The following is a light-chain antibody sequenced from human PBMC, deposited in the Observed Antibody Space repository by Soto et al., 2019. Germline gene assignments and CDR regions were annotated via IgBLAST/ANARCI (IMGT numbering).Light chain of an antibody. CDR2: NDN. CDR1: SSNMGSNT. CDR3: AAWDGSLNHIL. V-gene: IGLV1-44*01. J-gene: IGLJ2*01. Sequence: QSVLTQPPSASGTPGQGVAISCSGSSSNMGSNTVNWYQHLPGTAPKLLIYNDNQRPSGVPDRFFGSKSGTSASLAITGLQSGDEADYYCAAWDGSLNHILFGGGTQMTVL.